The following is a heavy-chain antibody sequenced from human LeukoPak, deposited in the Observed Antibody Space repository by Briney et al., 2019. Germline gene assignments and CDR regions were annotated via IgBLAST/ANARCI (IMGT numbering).Heavy chain of an antibody. CDR2: ISSSGSTI. J-gene: IGHJ6*03. Sequence: GGSLRLSCAASGFTFSDYYMSWIRQAPGKGLEWVSCISSSGSTIYYADSVKGRFTISRDNAKNSLYLQMNSLRAEDTAVYYCARHRVNYYYYMDVWGKGTTVTVSS. CDR3: ARHRVNYYYYMDV. V-gene: IGHV3-11*01. CDR1: GFTFSDYY.